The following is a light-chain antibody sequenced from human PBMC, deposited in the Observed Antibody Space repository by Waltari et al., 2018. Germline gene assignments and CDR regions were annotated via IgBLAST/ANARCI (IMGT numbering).Light chain of an antibody. CDR3: SSYTRSSTFL. CDR2: DVN. CDR1: SSDVGGYNY. J-gene: IGLJ3*02. Sequence: QSALTQPASVSASPGQSISISCTETSSDVGGYNYVSWYQQHPGKAPKLIIYDVNKRPSGVSNRFSASKSGNTASLTISGLQPEDEADYYCSSYTRSSTFLFGGGTKLTVL. V-gene: IGLV2-14*01.